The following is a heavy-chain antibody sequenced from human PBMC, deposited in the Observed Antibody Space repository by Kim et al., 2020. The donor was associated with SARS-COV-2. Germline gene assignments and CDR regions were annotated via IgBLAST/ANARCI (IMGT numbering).Heavy chain of an antibody. Sequence: ASVKVSCKASGYTFTSYYMHWVRQAPGQGLEWMGIINPSGGSTSYAQKFQGRVTMTRDTSTSTVYMELSSLRSEDTAVYYCARADCTNGVCYSSYFDYWGQGTLVTVSS. J-gene: IGHJ4*02. D-gene: IGHD2-8*01. CDR3: ARADCTNGVCYSSYFDY. CDR2: INPSGGST. V-gene: IGHV1-46*01. CDR1: GYTFTSYY.